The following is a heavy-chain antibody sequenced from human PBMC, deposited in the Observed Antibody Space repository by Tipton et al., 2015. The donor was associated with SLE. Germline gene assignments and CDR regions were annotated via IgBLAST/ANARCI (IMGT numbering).Heavy chain of an antibody. D-gene: IGHD2-2*01. Sequence: VQLVQSGAEVKKPGESLKISCKGSGYSFRNHWIGWVRQRPGKGLEWMGFIYHSGSTFYNPSLESRVTISLDKSKNQFSLQLSSVTAADTAVYYCARGRTPLPAEFDFWGQGTLVTVSS. V-gene: IGHV5-51*03. CDR1: GYSFRNHW. J-gene: IGHJ4*02. CDR2: IYHSGST. CDR3: ARGRTPLPAEFDF.